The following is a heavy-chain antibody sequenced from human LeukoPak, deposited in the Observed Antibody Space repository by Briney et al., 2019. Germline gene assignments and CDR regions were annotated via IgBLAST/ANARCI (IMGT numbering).Heavy chain of an antibody. CDR2: LYSVGNT. Sequence: GGSLRLSCAASGFTLITNDMTWVRQAPGKGLEWVAVLYSVGNTKYADSVQGRFTISRDNSKNTLYLEMNSLSPDDTAVYYCARGVEPLAANTLAYWGQGTLVTVSS. CDR3: ARGVEPLAANTLAY. J-gene: IGHJ4*02. CDR1: GFTLITND. D-gene: IGHD1-14*01. V-gene: IGHV3-53*01.